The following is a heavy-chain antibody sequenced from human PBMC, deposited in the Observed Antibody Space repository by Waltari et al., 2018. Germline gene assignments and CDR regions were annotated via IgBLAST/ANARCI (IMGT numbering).Heavy chain of an antibody. CDR3: ARARSTFGVVVVAAPHFDY. CDR1: GGSFSGYY. V-gene: IGHV4-34*01. D-gene: IGHD2-15*01. J-gene: IGHJ4*02. Sequence: QVQLQQWGAGLLKPSETLSLTCAVYGGSFSGYYWSWIRQPPGQGLEWIGEINHSGSTNYNPSLKSRVTISVDTSKNQFSLKLSSVTAADTAVYYCARARSTFGVVVVAAPHFDYWGQGTLVTVSS. CDR2: INHSGST.